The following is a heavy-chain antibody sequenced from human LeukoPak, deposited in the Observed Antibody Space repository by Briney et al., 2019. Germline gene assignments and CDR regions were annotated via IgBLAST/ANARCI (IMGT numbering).Heavy chain of an antibody. CDR3: ARAPVNYDFWSGYYYFDY. CDR1: GFTFSSYS. V-gene: IGHV3-21*01. Sequence: GGSLRLSCAASGFTFSSYSMNWVRQAPGKGLEWVSSISSSSSYIYYADSVKGRFTISRDNAKNSLYLQMNSLRAEDTAVYYCARAPVNYDFWSGYYYFDYWGQGTLVTVSS. D-gene: IGHD3-3*01. J-gene: IGHJ4*02. CDR2: ISSSSSYI.